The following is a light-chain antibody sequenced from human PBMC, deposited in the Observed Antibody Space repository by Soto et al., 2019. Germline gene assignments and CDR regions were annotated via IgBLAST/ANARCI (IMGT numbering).Light chain of an antibody. CDR3: SKPGSWPRS. CDR2: DAA. V-gene: IGKV3-11*01. J-gene: IGKJ1*01. Sequence: DIVLTQSPATLSLSPGERATLSCTASQSVGTSLAWYKQQPGQAPRLLIHDAAYRASGIPERFSGSGSGTAFSPSISRLKPYDFAVYLWSKPGSWPRSFGRGTKVEI. CDR1: QSVGTS.